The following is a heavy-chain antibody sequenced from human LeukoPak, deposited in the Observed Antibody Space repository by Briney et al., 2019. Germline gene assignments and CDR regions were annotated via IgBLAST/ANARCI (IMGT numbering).Heavy chain of an antibody. D-gene: IGHD3-22*01. CDR1: GGSISSTTHY. CDR3: ARLDFYDSSGAS. J-gene: IGHJ4*02. CDR2: IYYSGST. V-gene: IGHV4-39*01. Sequence: PSETLSLTCSISGGSISSTTHYWGWIRQPPGKGLEWIGSIYYSGSTYYNPSLKSRVSISVDTSKNQFSLKLSSVTAADTAVYYCARLDFYDSSGASWGQGTLVTVSS.